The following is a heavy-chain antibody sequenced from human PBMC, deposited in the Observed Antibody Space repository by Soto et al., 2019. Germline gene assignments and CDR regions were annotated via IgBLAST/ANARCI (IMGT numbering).Heavy chain of an antibody. J-gene: IGHJ4*02. CDR2: ISGSGGST. D-gene: IGHD3-3*01. V-gene: IGHV3-23*01. CDR1: GFTFSSYV. CDR3: AKDLGDYDFWSGYPGYYFDY. Sequence: EVQLLESGGGLVQPGGSLRLSCAASGFTFSSYVMSWVRQAPGKGLEWVSAISGSGGSTYYADSVKGRFTISRDNSKNTLYLQMNSLRAEDTAVYYCAKDLGDYDFWSGYPGYYFDYWGQGTLVTVSS.